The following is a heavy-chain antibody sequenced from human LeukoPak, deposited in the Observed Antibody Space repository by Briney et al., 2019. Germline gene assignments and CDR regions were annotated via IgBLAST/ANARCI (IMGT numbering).Heavy chain of an antibody. V-gene: IGHV3-7*01. D-gene: IGHD6-19*01. CDR1: GFSFSSYW. Sequence: GGSLRLSCAASGFSFSSYWMSWVRQAPGKGLEWVANIKQDGSEIHYVDSVKGRFTISRDNAKNSLYLQMNSLRAEDTAVYYCARDADPYSSGWYYWGQGTLVTVSS. CDR3: ARDADPYSSGWYY. CDR2: IKQDGSEI. J-gene: IGHJ4*02.